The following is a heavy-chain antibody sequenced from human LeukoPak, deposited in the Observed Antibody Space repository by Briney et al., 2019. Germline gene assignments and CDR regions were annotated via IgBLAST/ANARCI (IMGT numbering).Heavy chain of an antibody. V-gene: IGHV4-38-2*02. D-gene: IGHD6-13*01. CDR1: GFSITTGYY. J-gene: IGHJ3*02. CDR2: IFRIGST. CDR3: ARDPSYSSSWRGYAFDI. Sequence: PSETLSLTCTVSGFSITTGYYWAWIRQPPGKGLEWIGTIFRIGSTYYNPSLKSRVTISVDTSKNQFSLKLSSVTAADTAVYYCARDPSYSSSWRGYAFDIWGQGTMVTVSS.